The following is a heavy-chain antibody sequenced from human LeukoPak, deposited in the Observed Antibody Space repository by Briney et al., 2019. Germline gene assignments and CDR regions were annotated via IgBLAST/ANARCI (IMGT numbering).Heavy chain of an antibody. Sequence: GASVKVSCKASGGTFSSYAINWVRQATGQGLEWMGWMNPNSGNTGYAQKFQGRVTMTRNTSISTAYMELSSLRSEDTAVYYCARVGVRVGAPNYYYGMDVWGQGTTVTVSS. V-gene: IGHV1-8*02. CDR3: ARVGVRVGAPNYYYGMDV. CDR1: GGTFSSYA. D-gene: IGHD1-26*01. CDR2: MNPNSGNT. J-gene: IGHJ6*02.